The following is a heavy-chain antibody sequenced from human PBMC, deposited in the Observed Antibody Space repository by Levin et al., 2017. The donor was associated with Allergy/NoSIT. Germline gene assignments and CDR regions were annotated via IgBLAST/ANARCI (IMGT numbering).Heavy chain of an antibody. CDR1: GFSFSDSS. CDR3: TRGGVFTYGYDY. CDR2: ISGNSYYI. Sequence: GGSLRLSCAASGFSFSDSSMNWVRQAPGKGLEWVSSISGNSYYIYYADSVKGRFTISRDNVENSLYLQMDSLRVEDTAVYFCTRGGVFTYGYDYWGQGTLLTVSS. V-gene: IGHV3-21*01. J-gene: IGHJ4*02. D-gene: IGHD5-24*01.